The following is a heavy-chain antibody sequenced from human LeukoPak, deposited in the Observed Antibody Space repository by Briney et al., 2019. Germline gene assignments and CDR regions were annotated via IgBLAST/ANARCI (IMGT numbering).Heavy chain of an antibody. V-gene: IGHV1-24*01. Sequence: ASVKVSCKVSGPTLTDLSTHWVRQAPGLGLEWMGGLDPEDGQIIYAQQFQGRVTMTEDTSTDTAYMELSSLRSEDTAVYYCATGGVWDLLGYWGQGTLVTVSS. CDR1: GPTLTDLS. J-gene: IGHJ4*02. CDR3: ATGGVWDLLGY. CDR2: LDPEDGQI. D-gene: IGHD1-26*01.